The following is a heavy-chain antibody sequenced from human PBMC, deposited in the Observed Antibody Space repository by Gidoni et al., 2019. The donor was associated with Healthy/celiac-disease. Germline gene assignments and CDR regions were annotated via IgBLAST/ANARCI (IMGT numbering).Heavy chain of an antibody. CDR2: MKSETDGGTT. D-gene: IGHD3-3*01. CDR3: TTESDYDFWSGYPGINYFDY. V-gene: IGHV3-15*01. CDR1: GFTFSNAR. J-gene: IGHJ4*02. Sequence: EVQLVESGGGLVKPGGSLILSCAASGFTFSNARMHWVRQAPGKGLEWVGRMKSETDGGTTDYAAPVKGRFTISREESKTTLYLQRNSLKTEDTAVYYCTTESDYDFWSGYPGINYFDYWGQGTLVTVSS.